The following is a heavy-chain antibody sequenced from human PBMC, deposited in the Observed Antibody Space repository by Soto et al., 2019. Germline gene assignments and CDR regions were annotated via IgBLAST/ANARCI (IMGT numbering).Heavy chain of an antibody. J-gene: IGHJ4*02. V-gene: IGHV1-2*06. D-gene: IGHD5-18*01. Sequence: QVQLVQSGAEVKKPGASVRVSCKASGYRFTAFYIYWVRQAPGQGLEWMGRMNVDTGGTTFARKFHGKHHMTRDTSISTDYLKMTNLKSDDTAIYYCARDGNFILRGYSFGFDFWGQGTRVTVSS. CDR3: ARDGNFILRGYSFGFDF. CDR2: MNVDTGGT. CDR1: GYRFTAFY.